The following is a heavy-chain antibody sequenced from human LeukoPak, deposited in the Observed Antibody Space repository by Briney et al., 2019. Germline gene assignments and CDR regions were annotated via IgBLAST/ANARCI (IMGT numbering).Heavy chain of an antibody. J-gene: IGHJ5*02. Sequence: ASVKVSCKASRYTFTSYYMHWVRQAPGQGLEWMGIINPSGGSTSYAQKFQGRVTMARDTSTSTVYMELSSLRSGDTAVYYCARVFSPYSSSWYRGRIDPWGQGTLVTVSS. CDR3: ARVFSPYSSSWYRGRIDP. CDR2: INPSGGST. V-gene: IGHV1-46*01. CDR1: RYTFTSYY. D-gene: IGHD6-13*01.